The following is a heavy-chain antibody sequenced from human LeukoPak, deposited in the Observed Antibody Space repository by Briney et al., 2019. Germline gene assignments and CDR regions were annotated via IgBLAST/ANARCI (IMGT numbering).Heavy chain of an antibody. CDR1: GGSISSGGYS. CDR3: ARSTVVTGGFDY. V-gene: IGHV4-30-2*01. Sequence: SETLSLTCAVSGGSISSGGYSWSWIRQPPGKGLEWIVYIYHSGSTYYNPSLKSRVTISVDRSKNQFSLKLSSVTAADTAVYYCARSTVVTGGFDYWGQGTLVTVSS. J-gene: IGHJ4*02. CDR2: IYHSGST. D-gene: IGHD4-23*01.